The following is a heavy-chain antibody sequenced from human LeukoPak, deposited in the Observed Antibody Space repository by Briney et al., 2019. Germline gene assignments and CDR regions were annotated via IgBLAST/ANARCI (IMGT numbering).Heavy chain of an antibody. CDR1: GGSFSGYY. Sequence: SETLSLTCAVYGGSFSGYYWSWIRQPPGKGLEWIGEINHSGSTNYSPSLKSRLTISVDTSKNQLSLKLSSVTAADTAVYYCARAGHYDFWSGYYPWGQGTLVTVSS. CDR3: ARAGHYDFWSGYYP. D-gene: IGHD3-3*01. J-gene: IGHJ5*02. CDR2: INHSGST. V-gene: IGHV4-34*01.